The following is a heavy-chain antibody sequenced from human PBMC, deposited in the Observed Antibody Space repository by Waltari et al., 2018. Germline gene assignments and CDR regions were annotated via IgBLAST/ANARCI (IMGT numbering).Heavy chain of an antibody. CDR1: GYTFTSYA. CDR2: INAGNGNT. Sequence: QVQLVQSGAEVKKPGASVKVSCKASGYTFTSYAMHWVRQAPGQRLEWMGWINAGNGNTKYSQKFQGRVTITRDTAASTAYMELSSLRSEDTAVYYCARDTVGDWNYSVWRWFDPWGQGTLVTVSS. D-gene: IGHD1-7*01. V-gene: IGHV1-3*01. CDR3: ARDTVGDWNYSVWRWFDP. J-gene: IGHJ5*02.